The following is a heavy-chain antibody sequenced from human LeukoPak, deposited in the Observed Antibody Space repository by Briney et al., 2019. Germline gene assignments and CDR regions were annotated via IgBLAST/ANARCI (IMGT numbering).Heavy chain of an antibody. CDR2: IIPIFGTA. CDR1: GGTFSSYA. D-gene: IGHD3-10*01. CDR3: ARDYGSGSYRFDP. V-gene: IGHV1-69*13. Sequence: GASVKVSCKASGGTFSSYAIGWVRQAPGQGLEWMGGIIPIFGTANYAQKFQGRVTITADESTSTAYMELSSLRSEDTAVYYCARDYGSGSYRFDPWGQGTLVTVSS. J-gene: IGHJ5*02.